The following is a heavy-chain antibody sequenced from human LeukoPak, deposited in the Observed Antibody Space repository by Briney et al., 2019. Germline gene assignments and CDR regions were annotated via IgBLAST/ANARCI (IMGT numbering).Heavy chain of an antibody. CDR3: ARVPYSGSYIDY. CDR2: INDNGGRT. V-gene: IGHV3-64D*09. CDR1: GFTFSRYA. J-gene: IGHJ4*02. D-gene: IGHD1-26*01. Sequence: GGSLRLSCSASGFTFSRYAMHWVRQAPGKGLEYVSGINDNGGRTHYGDSVKGRFSISRDNSKNTLHLQMSTLRAEDTAIYYCARVPYSGSYIDYWGQGTLVTVSS.